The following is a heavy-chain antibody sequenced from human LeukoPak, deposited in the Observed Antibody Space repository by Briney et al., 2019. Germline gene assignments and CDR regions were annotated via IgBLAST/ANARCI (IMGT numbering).Heavy chain of an antibody. D-gene: IGHD4-17*01. Sequence: GGSLRLSCAASGFTFSSFWMHWVRQSPGEALGWVSGINSDGSSPNYVDSVKGRFTISRDNAKNEFYLQMNSLRADDSAVYYCARGGYGAHMGWGQGILVSVSS. CDR2: INSDGSSP. CDR3: ARGGYGAHMG. J-gene: IGHJ4*02. V-gene: IGHV3-74*01. CDR1: GFTFSSFW.